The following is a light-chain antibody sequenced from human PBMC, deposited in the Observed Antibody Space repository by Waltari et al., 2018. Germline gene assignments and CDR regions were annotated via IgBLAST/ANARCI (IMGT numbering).Light chain of an antibody. CDR1: QSVLYNSNDKNY. CDR2: GAS. J-gene: IGKJ1*01. V-gene: IGKV4-1*01. CDR3: QQYYRSRT. Sequence: DIVMTQSPDSLAVSLGERATINCKASQSVLYNSNDKNYLAWYQQKPGQPRKLLIYGASTRESGVPDRLSGSGSGTDFTLTISSLQAEDVAVYYCQQYYRSRTFGQGTKVEIK.